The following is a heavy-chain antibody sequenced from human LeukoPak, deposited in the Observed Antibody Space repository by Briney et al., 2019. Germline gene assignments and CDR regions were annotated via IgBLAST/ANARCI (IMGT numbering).Heavy chain of an antibody. CDR2: INPDGSEK. D-gene: IGHD6-13*01. Sequence: GGSLRLSCAASGFSFRNYWMSWVRQAPGKGLEWVANINPDGSEKYYVDSVKGRFTISRDNAKNSLWLQMDSVRAEDTAVYYCARAGTAGSVDYWGQGTLVTVSS. J-gene: IGHJ4*02. V-gene: IGHV3-7*01. CDR1: GFSFRNYW. CDR3: ARAGTAGSVDY.